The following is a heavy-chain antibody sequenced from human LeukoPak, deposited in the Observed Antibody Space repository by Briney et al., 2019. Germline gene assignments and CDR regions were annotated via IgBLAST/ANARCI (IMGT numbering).Heavy chain of an antibody. J-gene: IGHJ4*02. Sequence: GWSLTLSCPASGFTVSSNYMSWVRQAPAKGLEWVGVIYSGGSTYYADSVKGRFTISRDNSKNRLYLQMNSLRAEDTAVYYCARSAIAVAVYFDYWGQGTLVTVSS. CDR1: GFTVSSNY. CDR2: IYSGGST. CDR3: ARSAIAVAVYFDY. D-gene: IGHD6-19*01. V-gene: IGHV3-66*01.